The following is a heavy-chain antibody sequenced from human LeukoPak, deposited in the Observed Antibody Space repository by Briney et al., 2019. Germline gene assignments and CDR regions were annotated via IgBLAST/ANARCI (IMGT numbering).Heavy chain of an antibody. D-gene: IGHD3-3*01. Sequence: TSETLSLTCTVSGGSISSYYWSWIRQPPGKGLEWIGYIYYSGSTNYNPSLKSRVTISVDTSKNQFSLKLSSVTAADTAVYYCARQLADFWSPNWFDPWGQGTLVTVSS. V-gene: IGHV4-59*08. CDR2: IYYSGST. CDR3: ARQLADFWSPNWFDP. CDR1: GGSISSYY. J-gene: IGHJ5*02.